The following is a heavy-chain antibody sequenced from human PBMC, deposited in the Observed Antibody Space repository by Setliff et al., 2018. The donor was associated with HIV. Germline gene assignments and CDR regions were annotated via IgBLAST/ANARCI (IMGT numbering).Heavy chain of an antibody. CDR2: IIPTVNLA. J-gene: IGHJ1*01. V-gene: IGHV1-69*10. D-gene: IGHD5-18*01. Sequence: ASVKVSCKASGGTFNSYTVSWVRQAPGQGLEWVGGIIPTVNLANYAPKFQGRVTLTADKSTSTAFMELRGLRSEDTAMYYCSSGWSEDTSMFRVEYFHHWGQGTLVTVS. CDR1: GGTFNSYT. CDR3: SSGWSEDTSMFRVEYFHH.